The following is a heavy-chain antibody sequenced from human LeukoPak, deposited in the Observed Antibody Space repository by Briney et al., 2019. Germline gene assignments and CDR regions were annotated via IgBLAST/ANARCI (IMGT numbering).Heavy chain of an antibody. CDR2: INSDGSWT. J-gene: IGHJ4*02. Sequence: GGSLTLSCAASGNYWMHWVRQAPGKGLVWVSHINSDGSWTSYADSVKGRFTISKDNAKNTVYLQMNSLRAEDTAVYYCVSFYETYWGRGTLVTVSS. V-gene: IGHV3-74*01. CDR1: GNYW. CDR3: VSFYETY. D-gene: IGHD2/OR15-2a*01.